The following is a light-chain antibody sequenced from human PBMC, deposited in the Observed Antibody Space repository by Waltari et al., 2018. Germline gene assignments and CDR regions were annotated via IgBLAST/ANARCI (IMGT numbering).Light chain of an antibody. CDR2: GAS. J-gene: IGKJ4*01. Sequence: EIVLTQSPGTLSLSPGERATLSCRASQSVSSSYLAWYQQKPGQAPRLLIYGASSRATGIPDRFSGSWSGTEFTLTISSLQSEDFAVYYCQQYNNWLALTFGGGTKVEIK. CDR1: QSVSSSY. V-gene: IGKV3-20*01. CDR3: QQYNNWLALT.